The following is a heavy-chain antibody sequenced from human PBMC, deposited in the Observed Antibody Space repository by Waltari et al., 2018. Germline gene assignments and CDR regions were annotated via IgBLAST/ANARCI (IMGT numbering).Heavy chain of an antibody. Sequence: QVQLVQSGAEVKKPGASVKVSCKASGYTFTGYYMHWVRPAPGQGLEGMGWINPTSGGTNYAQKFQGRDTRTRDTSISTAYMELSRLRSDDTAVYYCARGGYIAVAGPDDIWGQGTMVTVSS. CDR2: INPTSGGT. CDR1: GYTFTGYY. D-gene: IGHD6-19*01. V-gene: IGHV1-2*02. CDR3: ARGGYIAVAGPDDI. J-gene: IGHJ3*02.